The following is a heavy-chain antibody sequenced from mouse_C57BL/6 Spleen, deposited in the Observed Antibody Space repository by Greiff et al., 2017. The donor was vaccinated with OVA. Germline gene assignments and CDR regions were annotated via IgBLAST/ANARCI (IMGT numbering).Heavy chain of an antibody. J-gene: IGHJ2*01. V-gene: IGHV5-17*01. CDR3: ARNWVD. CDR1: GFTFSDYG. CDR2: ISSGSSTI. Sequence: EVQLVESGGGLVQPGGSLKLSCAASGFTFSDYGMHWFRQAPEKGLEWVAYISSGSSTIYYADTVKGRFTISRDNAKNTLFLQMTSLRSEDTAMYYCARNWVDWGQGTTLTVSS. D-gene: IGHD4-1*01.